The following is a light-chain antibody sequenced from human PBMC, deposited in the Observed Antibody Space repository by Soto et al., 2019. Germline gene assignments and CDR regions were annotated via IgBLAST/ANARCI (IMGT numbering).Light chain of an antibody. CDR1: QSVSRY. J-gene: IGKJ4*01. CDR2: GAS. Sequence: EIVLTQSPGTLSLSPGESATLSCRASQSVSRYLGWYQQRPGQAPRLLIYGASSRATGIPDRFSGSGSGTDFTLTISRLEPEDFAVYYCHLYDNSPLTFGGGTKVEIK. CDR3: HLYDNSPLT. V-gene: IGKV3-20*01.